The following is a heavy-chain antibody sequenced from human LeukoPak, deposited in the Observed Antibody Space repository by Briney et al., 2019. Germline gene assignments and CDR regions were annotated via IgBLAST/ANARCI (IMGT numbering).Heavy chain of an antibody. V-gene: IGHV3-72*01. CDR2: TRKKAKGYTT. J-gene: IGHJ5*02. CDR3: ARDQMDSSGYYYSP. D-gene: IGHD3-22*01. CDR1: GFTLSDYY. Sequence: GGSLRLSCAASGFTLSDYYMDWVRQAPGQGLEWVARTRKKAKGYTTEYAASVKGRFTISRDDSKNSVDLQMNSLRDEDTAVYYCARDQMDSSGYYYSPWGQGTLVTVSS.